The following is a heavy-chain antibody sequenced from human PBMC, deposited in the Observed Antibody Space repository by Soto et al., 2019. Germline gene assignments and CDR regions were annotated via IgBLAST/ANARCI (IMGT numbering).Heavy chain of an antibody. CDR1: GGTFSSYA. Sequence: SVKVSCKASGGTFSSYAISWVRQAPGQGLEWMGGIIPIFGTANYAQKFQGRVTITADESTSTAYMELSSLRSEDTAVYYRARDPPSIFGVVRGWFDPWGQGTLVTVSS. V-gene: IGHV1-69*13. CDR3: ARDPPSIFGVVRGWFDP. CDR2: IIPIFGTA. J-gene: IGHJ5*02. D-gene: IGHD3-3*01.